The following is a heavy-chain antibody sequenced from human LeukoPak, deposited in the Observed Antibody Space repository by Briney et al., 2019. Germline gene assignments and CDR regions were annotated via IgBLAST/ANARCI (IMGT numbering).Heavy chain of an antibody. D-gene: IGHD2-15*01. CDR2: INAGNGNT. V-gene: IGHV1-3*03. CDR3: ARDYCSGGSCRPYYYYYMDV. CDR1: GGTFSSYA. Sequence: ASVKVSCKASGGTFSSYAISWVRQAPGQGLEWMGWINAGNGNTKYSQEFQGRVTITRDTSASTAYMELSSLRSEDMAVYYCARDYCSGGSCRPYYYYYMDVWGKGTTVTVSS. J-gene: IGHJ6*03.